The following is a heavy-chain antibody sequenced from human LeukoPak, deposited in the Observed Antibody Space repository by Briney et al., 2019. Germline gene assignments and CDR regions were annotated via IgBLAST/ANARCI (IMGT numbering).Heavy chain of an antibody. CDR2: ISGNGGST. D-gene: IGHD3-10*01. CDR1: GFAFSAYA. Sequence: GGSLRLSCAASGFAFSAYAMSWVRQAPGKGLEWVSAISGNGGSTYYADSVKGRFTISRDNSRNTLSLQMNSLRAEDTAVYYCAKGYYDSGSYSWFDPWGQGTQVTVSS. CDR3: AKGYYDSGSYSWFDP. J-gene: IGHJ5*02. V-gene: IGHV3-23*01.